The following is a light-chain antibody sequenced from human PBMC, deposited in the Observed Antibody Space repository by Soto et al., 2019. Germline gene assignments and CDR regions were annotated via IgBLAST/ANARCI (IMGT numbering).Light chain of an antibody. CDR2: AAS. V-gene: IGKV1-39*01. CDR3: QQSYYIPYS. CDR1: QSITTY. J-gene: IGKJ2*03. Sequence: DIQMTQSPSSLSASVGDRVTITCRASQSITTYLNWYQQKPGKAPKLLIFAASSLQSGVPSRFSGSGSGTDFTLTISSLQSEDFATYFCQQSYYIPYSFGQGTKLEIK.